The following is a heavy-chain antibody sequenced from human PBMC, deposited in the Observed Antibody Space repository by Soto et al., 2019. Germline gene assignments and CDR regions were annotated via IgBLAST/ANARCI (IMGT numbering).Heavy chain of an antibody. CDR1: GGSFSGYY. D-gene: IGHD1-26*01. CDR3: ARMLRWVLRDHDAFDI. V-gene: IGHV4-34*01. J-gene: IGHJ3*02. CDR2: INHSGST. Sequence: PSETLSLTCAVYGGSFSGYYWSWIRQPPGKGLEWIGEINHSGSTNYNPSLKSRVTISVDTSKNQFSLKLSSVTAADTAVYYCARMLRWVLRDHDAFDIWGQGTMVTVS.